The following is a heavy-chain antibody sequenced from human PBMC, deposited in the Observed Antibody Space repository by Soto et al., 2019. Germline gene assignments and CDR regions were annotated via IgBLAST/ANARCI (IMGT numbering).Heavy chain of an antibody. CDR2: ISYDGSNK. D-gene: IGHD6-19*01. CDR1: GFTFSGYG. J-gene: IGHJ4*02. V-gene: IGHV3-30*18. CDR3: AKXPKPYSSGWSKGFEFDY. Sequence: GESLRLSCAASGFTFSGYGMHWVRQAPGKGLEWVAVISYDGSNKYYADSVKGRFTISRDNSKNTLYLQMNSLRAEDTAVYYCAKXPKPYSSGWSKGFEFDYWGQGTLVTVSS.